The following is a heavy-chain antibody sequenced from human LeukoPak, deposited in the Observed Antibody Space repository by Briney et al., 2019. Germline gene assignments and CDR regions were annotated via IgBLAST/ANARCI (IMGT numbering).Heavy chain of an antibody. Sequence: PGGSLRLSCAASGFSFSNYGMNWVRQAPGKGLEWASYISSTSTTINYADSVRGRFTISRDNAKRSLYLQMNRLRVEDRAVYYCARGGAARPDYWGQGTLVTVSS. V-gene: IGHV3-48*04. CDR3: ARGGAARPDY. D-gene: IGHD6-6*01. J-gene: IGHJ4*02. CDR1: GFSFSNYG. CDR2: ISSTSTTI.